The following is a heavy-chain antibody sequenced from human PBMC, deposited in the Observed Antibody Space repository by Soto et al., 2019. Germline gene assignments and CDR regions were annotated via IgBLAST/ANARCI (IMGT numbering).Heavy chain of an antibody. D-gene: IGHD6-13*01. CDR2: ITSTSSTI. J-gene: IGHJ4*02. V-gene: IGHV3-11*01. CDR1: GFTFSDYY. CDR3: AGPSSREWRRVDD. Sequence: QVQLVESGGDLVKPGGSLRLSCAASGFTFSDYYMIWIRQAPGKGLESIAYITSTSSTIYYADSVRGRFTVSRDNAENSLYLQMNSLRADDTAVYYCAGPSSREWRRVDDWGQGTLVTVSP.